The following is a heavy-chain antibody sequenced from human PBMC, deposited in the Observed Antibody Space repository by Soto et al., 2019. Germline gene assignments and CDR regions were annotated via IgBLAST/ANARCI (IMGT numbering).Heavy chain of an antibody. CDR2: ISSSGSTI. V-gene: IGHV3-48*03. Sequence: EAQLVESGGGLVQPGGSVRLSCAASGFTFSSYEMNWVRQAPGKGLEWVSYISSSGSTIYYADSVKGRFTISRDNAKNSLYVQMNRGRAEDTAVYYCATRSGGGGAFDIWGQGTMVTVS. J-gene: IGHJ3*02. D-gene: IGHD3-10*01. CDR1: GFTFSSYE. CDR3: ATRSGGGGAFDI.